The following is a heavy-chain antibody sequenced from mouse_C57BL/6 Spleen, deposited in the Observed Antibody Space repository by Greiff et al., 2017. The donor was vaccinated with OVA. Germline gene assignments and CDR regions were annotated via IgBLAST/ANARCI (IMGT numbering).Heavy chain of an antibody. CDR1: GFTFSDYG. CDR2: ISSGSSTI. J-gene: IGHJ3*01. CDR3: ARSGYYGSSPFAY. D-gene: IGHD1-1*01. Sequence: EVKLVESGGGLVKPGGSLKLSCAASGFTFSDYGMHWVRQAPEKGLEWVAYISSGSSTIYYADTVKGRFTISRDNAKNTLFLQMTSLRSEDTAMYYCARSGYYGSSPFAYWGQGTLVTVSA. V-gene: IGHV5-17*01.